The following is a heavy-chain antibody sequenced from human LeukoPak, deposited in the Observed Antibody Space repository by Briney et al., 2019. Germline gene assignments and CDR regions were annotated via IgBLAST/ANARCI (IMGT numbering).Heavy chain of an antibody. CDR1: GFTVSTNY. V-gene: IGHV3-66*01. CDR3: ARAQGDTTGYYYYYGMGV. CDR2: IYSTGST. Sequence: GGSLRLSCAASGFTVSTNYMSWVRQAPGKGLEWVSIIYSTGSTYYADSVKGRFTISRDNSKNTLYLQMNSLRAEDTAVYYCARAQGDTTGYYYYYGMGVWGQGTTVSVS. J-gene: IGHJ6*02. D-gene: IGHD1-1*01.